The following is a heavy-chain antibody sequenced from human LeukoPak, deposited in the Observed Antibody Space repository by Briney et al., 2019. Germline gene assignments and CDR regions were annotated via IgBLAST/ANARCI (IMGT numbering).Heavy chain of an antibody. Sequence: GASVKVSCKASGYTFTGYYMHWVRQAPGQGLEGMGWINPNSGGTNYAQKFQGRVTMTRDTSISTAYMELSRLRSDDTAVYYCARDHAYSSSWYWFDPWGQGTLVTVSS. D-gene: IGHD6-13*01. V-gene: IGHV1-2*02. CDR3: ARDHAYSSSWYWFDP. CDR1: GYTFTGYY. J-gene: IGHJ5*02. CDR2: INPNSGGT.